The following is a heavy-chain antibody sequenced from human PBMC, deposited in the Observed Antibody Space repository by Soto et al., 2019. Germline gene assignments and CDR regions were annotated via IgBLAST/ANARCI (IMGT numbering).Heavy chain of an antibody. V-gene: IGHV4-34*01. Sequence: QVQLQQWGAGLLKPSETLSLTCAVYGGSFSGYYWSWIRQTPGKGLEWIGEINHSGSTNYNPSLKSRVTISVDTSKNQFSLKLSSVTAADAAVYYCARSRITMVRGTGLFDYWGQGTLVTVSS. D-gene: IGHD3-10*01. CDR3: ARSRITMVRGTGLFDY. CDR2: INHSGST. CDR1: GGSFSGYY. J-gene: IGHJ4*02.